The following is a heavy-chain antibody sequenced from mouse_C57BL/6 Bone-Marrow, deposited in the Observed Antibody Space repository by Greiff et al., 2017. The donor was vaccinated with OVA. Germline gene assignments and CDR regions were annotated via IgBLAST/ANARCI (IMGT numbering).Heavy chain of an antibody. D-gene: IGHD1-2*01. CDR2: IDPTDSYP. Sequence: QVQLQQPGAELVMPGASVKLSCKASGYPFTSYWMHWVKQRPGQGLEWIGEIDPTDSYPNYNQKFKGKSTLTVDKASSTAYMQLSSLTSEDSAVYYCARHYYWYFDVWGTGTTVTVSS. CDR3: ARHYYWYFDV. J-gene: IGHJ1*03. CDR1: GYPFTSYW. V-gene: IGHV1-69*01.